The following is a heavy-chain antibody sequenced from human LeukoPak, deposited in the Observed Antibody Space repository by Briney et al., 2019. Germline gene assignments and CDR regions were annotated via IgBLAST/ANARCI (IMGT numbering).Heavy chain of an antibody. CDR2: ISSSGSTI. CDR3: ARQYYYGSGSYSPFDY. D-gene: IGHD3-10*01. J-gene: IGHJ4*02. CDR1: GLTFSSYE. Sequence: GGSRRLSCAASGLTFSSYEMNWVRQDPGKGLEWVSYISSSGSTIYYADSVKGRFTISRDNAKNSLYLQMNSLRAEDTAVYYCARQYYYGSGSYSPFDYWGQGTLVTVSS. V-gene: IGHV3-48*03.